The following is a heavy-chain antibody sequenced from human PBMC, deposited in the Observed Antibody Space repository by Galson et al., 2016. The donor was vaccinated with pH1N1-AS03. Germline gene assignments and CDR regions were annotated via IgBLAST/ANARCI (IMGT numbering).Heavy chain of an antibody. J-gene: IGHJ5*01. D-gene: IGHD6-19*01. CDR2: IVPTFTAP. Sequence: SVKVSCKASGGTLRNFAISWVRQAPGQGLEWKGRIVPTFTAPKYAQKFQGRLTITADDSATTTYMDLSGLKLEDTAIYYCATIGAVPGLGGYWFDSWGQGTHVTVSS. CDR1: GGTLRNFA. V-gene: IGHV1-69*13. CDR3: ATIGAVPGLGGYWFDS.